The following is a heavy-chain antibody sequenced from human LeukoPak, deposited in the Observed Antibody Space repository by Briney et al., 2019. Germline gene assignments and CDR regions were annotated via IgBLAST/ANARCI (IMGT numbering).Heavy chain of an antibody. J-gene: IGHJ6*02. V-gene: IGHV3-53*01. Sequence: GGSLRLSCAASGFTVSSNYMSWVRQAPGRGLEWVSVIYSGGSTYYADSVKGRFTISRDNSKNTLYLQMNSLRAEDTAVYYCARGSLRLGYYYYGMDVWGQGTTVTVS. CDR1: GFTVSSNY. D-gene: IGHD1-26*01. CDR3: ARGSLRLGYYYYGMDV. CDR2: IYSGGST.